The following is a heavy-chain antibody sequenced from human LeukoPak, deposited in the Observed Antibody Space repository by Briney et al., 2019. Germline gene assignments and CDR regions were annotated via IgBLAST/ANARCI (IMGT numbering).Heavy chain of an antibody. D-gene: IGHD6-13*01. J-gene: IGHJ3*02. V-gene: IGHV1-69*04. CDR3: ARPNSSSSDAFDI. CDR2: IIPILGIA. Sequence: SVKVSCKASGYTFTSYGISWVRQAPGQGLEWMGRIIPILGIANYAQKFQGRVTITADKSTSTAYMELSSLRSEDTAVYYCARPNSSSSDAFDIWGQGTMVTVSS. CDR1: GYTFTSYG.